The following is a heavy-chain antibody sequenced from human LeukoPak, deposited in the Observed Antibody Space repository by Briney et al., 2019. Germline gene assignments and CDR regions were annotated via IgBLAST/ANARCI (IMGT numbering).Heavy chain of an antibody. Sequence: GRSLRLSCAASGFTFSSYGMHWVRQAPGKGLEWVAVISYDGSNKYYADSVKGRFTISRDNSKNTLYLQMNSLRAEDTAVYYCAKDFWRNNYYYYGMDVWGQGTTVTVSS. V-gene: IGHV3-30*18. CDR3: AKDFWRNNYYYYGMDV. CDR2: ISYDGSNK. CDR1: GFTFSSYG. J-gene: IGHJ6*02. D-gene: IGHD3-3*01.